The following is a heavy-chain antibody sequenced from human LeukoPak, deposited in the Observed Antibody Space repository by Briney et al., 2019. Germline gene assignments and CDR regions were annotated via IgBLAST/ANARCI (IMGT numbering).Heavy chain of an antibody. CDR2: ISYDGSNK. J-gene: IGHJ6*02. CDR3: ARDQVTIFGVVMSYYYYYYGMDV. V-gene: IGHV3-30-3*01. Sequence: GGSLRLSCAASGFTFSSYAMHWVRQAPGKGLEWVAVISYDGSNKYYADSVKGRFTISRDNSKNTLYLQMNSLRAEDTAVYYCARDQVTIFGVVMSYYYYYYGMDVWGQGTTVTASS. D-gene: IGHD3-3*01. CDR1: GFTFSSYA.